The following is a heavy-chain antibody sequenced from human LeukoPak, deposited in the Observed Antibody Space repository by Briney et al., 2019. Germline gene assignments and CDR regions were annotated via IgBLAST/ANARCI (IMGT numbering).Heavy chain of an antibody. D-gene: IGHD4-23*01. CDR1: GFTFSNYG. CDR3: AKRRLEDSGTYGGGFDF. Sequence: PGGSLRLSCAASGFTFSNYGMHWVRQAPGKGLEWVAVMSRDVNHKYYADFVKGRFTISRDNSKNTLHLQMNTLTTEDTAVYYCAKRRLEDSGTYGGGFDFWGQGTMVTVSS. V-gene: IGHV3-30*18. CDR2: MSRDVNHK. J-gene: IGHJ3*01.